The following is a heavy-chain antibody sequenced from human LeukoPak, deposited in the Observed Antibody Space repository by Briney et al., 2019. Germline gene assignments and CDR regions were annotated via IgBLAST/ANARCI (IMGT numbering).Heavy chain of an antibody. CDR1: GFTFSDYW. V-gene: IGHV3-74*01. J-gene: IGHJ4*02. D-gene: IGHD3-10*01. CDR2: IKTDGTTT. Sequence: GGSLRLSCAASGFTFSDYWMHWVRQVPEKGRVWISLIKTDGTTTNYGDSVRGRFTISRDNSKNTLYLQMNSLRAEDTAVYYCAKDTQTYFYGSGSYFSGFDYWGQGTLVTVSS. CDR3: AKDTQTYFYGSGSYFSGFDY.